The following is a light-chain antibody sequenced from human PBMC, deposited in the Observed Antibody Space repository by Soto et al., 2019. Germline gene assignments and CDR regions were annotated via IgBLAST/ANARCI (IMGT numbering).Light chain of an antibody. CDR1: QSVGSN. CDR2: GAS. V-gene: IGKV3-15*01. Sequence: EIVMTQSPATLSVSPGARATLSCRASQSVGSNLAWYQQKPGQAPRLLIYGASTRATGIPARFSGSGSGTEFTLTISSLQSEDFAVYYCQQYDNWPRTFGQGTKGDI. CDR3: QQYDNWPRT. J-gene: IGKJ1*01.